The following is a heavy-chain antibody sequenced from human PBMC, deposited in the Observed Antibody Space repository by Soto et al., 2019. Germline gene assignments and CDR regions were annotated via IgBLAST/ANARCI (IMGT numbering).Heavy chain of an antibody. J-gene: IGHJ6*02. D-gene: IGHD5-12*01. Sequence: SETLSLTCTVSGGSISSYYWSWIRQPPGKGLEWIGYIYYSGSTNYNPSLKSRVTISVDTSKNQFSLKLSSVTAADTAVYYCASLGSGYEHQYYYYYGMDVWGQGTTVTVSS. V-gene: IGHV4-59*01. CDR1: GGSISSYY. CDR2: IYYSGST. CDR3: ASLGSGYEHQYYYYYGMDV.